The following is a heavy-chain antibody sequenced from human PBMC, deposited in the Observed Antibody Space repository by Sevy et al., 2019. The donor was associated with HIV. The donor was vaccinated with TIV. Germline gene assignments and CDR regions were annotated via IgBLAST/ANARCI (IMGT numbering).Heavy chain of an antibody. V-gene: IGHV1-24*01. CDR3: ATTKDYYDSSGYPFDD. CDR2: FDPEDGET. J-gene: IGHJ4*02. Sequence: ASVKVSCKVSGSTLPKLSMHWVRQAPGKGLEWMATFDPEDGETIYAQKFQGRVTMTEDTSTDTAYMELSSLRSEDTAVYYCATTKDYYDSSGYPFDDWSQGTLVTVSS. CDR1: GSTLPKLS. D-gene: IGHD3-22*01.